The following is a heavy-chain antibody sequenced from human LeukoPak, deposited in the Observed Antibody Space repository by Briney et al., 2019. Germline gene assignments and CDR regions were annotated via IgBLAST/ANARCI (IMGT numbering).Heavy chain of an antibody. Sequence: GSLRLSCAASGFTVSSNYMSWVRQAPGKGLEWVGFIRTKANGETTDYAASVKGRFTISRDDSRGIAYLQMSSLKTEDTAVYYCTCIDYWGQGTLVIVSS. CDR1: GFTVSSNY. V-gene: IGHV3-71*01. J-gene: IGHJ4*02. CDR3: TCIDY. D-gene: IGHD2-15*01. CDR2: IRTKANGETT.